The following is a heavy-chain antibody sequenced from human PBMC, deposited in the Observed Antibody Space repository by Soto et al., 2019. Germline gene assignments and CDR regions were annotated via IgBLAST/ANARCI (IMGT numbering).Heavy chain of an antibody. V-gene: IGHV3-23*01. D-gene: IGHD3-10*01. CDR2: ISGSNT. Sequence: GGSLRLSCAASGFTFNIYAMSWVRQAPGKGLEWVSTISGSNTVYADSVKGRFTISSDNSNNTLYLQMNNLRADDTALYYCAKRAYYSGSTSLYYFDFWGQGTLVTVSS. CDR1: GFTFNIYA. CDR3: AKRAYYSGSTSLYYFDF. J-gene: IGHJ4*02.